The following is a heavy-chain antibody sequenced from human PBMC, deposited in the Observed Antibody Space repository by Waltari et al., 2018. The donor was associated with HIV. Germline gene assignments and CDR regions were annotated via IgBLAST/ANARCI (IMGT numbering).Heavy chain of an antibody. CDR3: ARQYPPLLWFGESPNYFDY. Sequence: EVQLVQSGAEVKKPGESLKISCKGSGYSFISFWIGWVRQMPGKGLEWMGIIYPADSYTRYSPSVQRQVTISADKSINAAYLQWSSLKASDTAMYYCARQYPPLLWFGESPNYFDYWGQGTLVTVSS. V-gene: IGHV5-51*01. D-gene: IGHD3-10*01. CDR2: IYPADSYT. CDR1: GYSFISFW. J-gene: IGHJ4*02.